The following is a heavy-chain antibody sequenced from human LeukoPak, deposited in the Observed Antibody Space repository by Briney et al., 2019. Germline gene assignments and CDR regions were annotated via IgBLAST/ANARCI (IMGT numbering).Heavy chain of an antibody. D-gene: IGHD1-1*01. V-gene: IGHV1-69*04. J-gene: IGHJ5*02. CDR3: ARVTAAPTGYNWFDP. Sequence: GASVKVSCKASGYTFTSYGISWVRQAPGQGLEWMGRIIPILGLANYAQKFQGRVTITADTTTRTVYMEVSSLRSEDTAVYYCARVTAAPTGYNWFDPWGQGTLVTVSS. CDR1: GYTFTSYG. CDR2: IIPILGLA.